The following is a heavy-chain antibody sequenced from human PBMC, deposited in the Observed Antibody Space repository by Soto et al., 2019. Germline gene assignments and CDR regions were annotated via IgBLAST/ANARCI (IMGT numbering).Heavy chain of an antibody. CDR2: INAGNGNT. Sequence: GASVKVSCKASGYTFTSYAMRWVRQAPGQRLEWMGWINAGNGNTKYSQKFQGRVTITRDTSASTAYMELSSLRSEDTAVYYCARDPRFYYGSGSYYYWGQGTLVTVSS. CDR1: GYTFTSYA. CDR3: ARDPRFYYGSGSYYY. J-gene: IGHJ4*02. D-gene: IGHD3-10*01. V-gene: IGHV1-3*01.